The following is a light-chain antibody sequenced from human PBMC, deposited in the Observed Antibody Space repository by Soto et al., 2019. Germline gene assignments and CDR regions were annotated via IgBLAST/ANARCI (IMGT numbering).Light chain of an antibody. V-gene: IGKV3-20*01. CDR3: HQYGGSPQT. Sequence: EIVLTQSPGTLSLSLGERATLSCRASQSVSNYLAWYQRKPGQAPRLLIYGASSRATGIPDRFSGSGSGTDFTLTISRLEPEDFAVYYCHQYGGSPQTFGQGTKVDIK. J-gene: IGKJ1*01. CDR1: QSVSNY. CDR2: GAS.